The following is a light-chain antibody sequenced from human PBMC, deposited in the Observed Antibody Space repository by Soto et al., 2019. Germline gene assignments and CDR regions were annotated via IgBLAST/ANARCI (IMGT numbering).Light chain of an antibody. CDR1: QSVSSSY. CDR3: QQYGSSPALT. J-gene: IGKJ4*01. Sequence: EIVLTQSPGTLSLSPGERATLSCRASQSVSSSYLAWYQQKPGQAPGLLIYGASSRATGIPDRFSGSGSGTDFTLTISRLEPEDLAVYYCQQYGSSPALTFGGGTKVYIK. CDR2: GAS. V-gene: IGKV3-20*01.